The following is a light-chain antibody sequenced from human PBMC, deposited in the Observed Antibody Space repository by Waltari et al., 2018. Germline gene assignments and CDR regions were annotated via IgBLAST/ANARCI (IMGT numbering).Light chain of an antibody. V-gene: IGKV1-12*02. CDR2: SAS. CDR1: QGIYSW. J-gene: IGKJ1*01. Sequence: DIQMTQSPSSVSAYVGDRVTITCRASQGIYSWLAWYQQQPGKAPKLLIYSASSLQSGVPSRFSGSGSGTDFTLTISGLQPEDLATYYCQQTNSFPWTFGQGTKVEI. CDR3: QQTNSFPWT.